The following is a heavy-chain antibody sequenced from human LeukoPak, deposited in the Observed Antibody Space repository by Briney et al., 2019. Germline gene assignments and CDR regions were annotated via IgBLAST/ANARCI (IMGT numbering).Heavy chain of an antibody. CDR3: ARSRPWSSSWYGFDY. CDR2: ISWNSGSI. CDR1: GFTFDDYA. V-gene: IGHV3-9*01. D-gene: IGHD6-13*01. Sequence: GRSLRLSCAASGFTFDDYAMHWVRQAPGKGLEWVSGISWNSGSIGYADSVKGRFTISRDNAKSSLYLQMNSLRAEDTAVYYCARSRPWSSSWYGFDYWGQGTLVTVSS. J-gene: IGHJ4*02.